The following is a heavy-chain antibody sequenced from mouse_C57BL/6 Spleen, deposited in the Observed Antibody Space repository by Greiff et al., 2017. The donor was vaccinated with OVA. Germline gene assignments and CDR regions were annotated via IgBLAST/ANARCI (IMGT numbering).Heavy chain of an antibody. D-gene: IGHD2-4*01. CDR2: INPSNGGT. CDR1: GYTFTSYW. CDR3: ARSDYYDYDSSDY. V-gene: IGHV1-53*01. J-gene: IGHJ2*01. Sequence: QVQLQQPGTELAKPGASVKLSCKASGYTFTSYWMHWVKQRPGQGLEWIGNINPSNGGTNYNEKFKGKATLTEDKSSSTAYMQLSSLTSEDSAVYYCARSDYYDYDSSDYWGQGTTLTVSS.